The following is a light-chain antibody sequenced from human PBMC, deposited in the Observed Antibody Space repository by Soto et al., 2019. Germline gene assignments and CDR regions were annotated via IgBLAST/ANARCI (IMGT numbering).Light chain of an antibody. CDR1: SSNIGNNY. Sequence: QSVLTQPPSVSAAPGQKVTISCSGSSSNIGNNYVSWYQQLPGTAPKLLIYDNNKRPSGIPDRFSGSKSGTSATLGITGLQIGDEADYYCGTWDSSLSAGVFGGGTKLTV. V-gene: IGLV1-51*01. J-gene: IGLJ2*01. CDR2: DNN. CDR3: GTWDSSLSAGV.